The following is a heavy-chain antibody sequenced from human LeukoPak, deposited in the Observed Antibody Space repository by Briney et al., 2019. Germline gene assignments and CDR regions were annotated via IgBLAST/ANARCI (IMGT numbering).Heavy chain of an antibody. CDR2: INPNSGGT. CDR1: GYTFTGYY. CDR3: ARSHLRYPGIAAAGPFDY. V-gene: IGHV1-2*02. J-gene: IGHJ4*02. Sequence: ASVKVSCKASGYTFTGYYMHWVRQAPGQGLEWMGWINPNSGGTNYAQKFQGRVTMTRDTSISTAYMELSRLRSDDTAVYYCARSHLRYPGIAAAGPFDYWGQGTPVTVSS. D-gene: IGHD6-13*01.